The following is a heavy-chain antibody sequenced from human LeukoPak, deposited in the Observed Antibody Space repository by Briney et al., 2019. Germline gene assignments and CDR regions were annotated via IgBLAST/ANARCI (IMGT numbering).Heavy chain of an antibody. J-gene: IGHJ6*03. CDR1: GFTFSSYG. CDR2: ISYDGSNI. Sequence: GGSLRLSCAASGFTFSSYGMHWVRQAPGKGLEWVAVISYDGSNINYAESVKGRFTISRDNSKNTLYLQMNSLRAEDTAVYYCAKDQYFVTGYYSHMDVWGKGTTVTVSS. D-gene: IGHD2-21*02. CDR3: AKDQYFVTGYYSHMDV. V-gene: IGHV3-30*18.